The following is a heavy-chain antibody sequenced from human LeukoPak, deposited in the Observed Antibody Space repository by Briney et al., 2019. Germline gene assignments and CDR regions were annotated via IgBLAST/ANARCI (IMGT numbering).Heavy chain of an antibody. CDR1: GGSISSHY. CDR3: VLAPNSNWFDF. D-gene: IGHD2-15*01. J-gene: IGHJ4*02. V-gene: IGHV4-59*08. Sequence: SETLSLTCTVSGGSISSHYWSWIRQSPGRGLEWIGNIHYSGSSIYNPSLRSRVTMSIDTSKKQFFLKLRSVTAADTAVYYCVLAPNSNWFDFWGQGTLVTVSS. CDR2: IHYSGSS.